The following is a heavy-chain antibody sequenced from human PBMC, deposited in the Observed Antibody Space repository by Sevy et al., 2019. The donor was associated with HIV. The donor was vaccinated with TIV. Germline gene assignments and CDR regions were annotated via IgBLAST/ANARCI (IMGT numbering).Heavy chain of an antibody. D-gene: IGHD1-1*01. Sequence: GGSLRLSCAASGFTFSSYSMNWVRQAPGKGLEWVSYISSKSTTIKYADSVKGRFTISRDNAEITLYLQMNSLRDEDTGVYYCARDVWNDFIWDYWGQGTLVTVSS. CDR3: ARDVWNDFIWDY. CDR2: ISSKSTTI. V-gene: IGHV3-48*02. J-gene: IGHJ4*02. CDR1: GFTFSSYS.